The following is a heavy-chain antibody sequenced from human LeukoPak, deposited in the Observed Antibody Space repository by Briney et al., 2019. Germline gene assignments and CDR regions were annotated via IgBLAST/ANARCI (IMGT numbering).Heavy chain of an antibody. CDR1: GGSISDYY. CDR2: IYYSGST. D-gene: IGHD2-2*01. V-gene: IGHV4-59*01. CDR3: ARGDFCSSSSCYLRPMDV. J-gene: IGHJ6*03. Sequence: SETLSLTCTVSGGSISDYYWSWIRQPPGKGLEWIGYIYYSGSTTHNPSLKSRVTMSVDTPKNQFSLKLRSVTAADTAVYYCARGDFCSSSSCYLRPMDVWGKGTTVTVSS.